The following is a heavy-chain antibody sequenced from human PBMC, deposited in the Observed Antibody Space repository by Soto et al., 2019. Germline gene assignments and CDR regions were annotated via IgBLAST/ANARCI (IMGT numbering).Heavy chain of an antibody. CDR3: AREKGEWFGDLLPHGLLDP. CDR2: IFYTGYT. D-gene: IGHD3-10*01. V-gene: IGHV4-59*11. CDR1: GGSISDHY. J-gene: IGHJ5*02. Sequence: SETLSLTCTVSGGSISDHYWSWIRQPPGKGLEWIGYIFYTGYTTYNPSLKSRATISLDTSRNQFSLRLSSVTAADTAVYYCAREKGEWFGDLLPHGLLDPWSQGTLVTVSS.